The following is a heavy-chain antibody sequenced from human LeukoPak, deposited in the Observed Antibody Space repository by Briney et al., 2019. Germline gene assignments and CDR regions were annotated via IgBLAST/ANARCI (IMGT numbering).Heavy chain of an antibody. Sequence: GASVKVSCKASGGTFSSYAISWVRQAPGQGLEWMGGIIPIFGTANYAQKFQGRVTITADESTSTAYMELSSLRSEDTAVYYCATPRRYCSSTSCSSRFYYYYYMDVWGKGTTVTVSS. D-gene: IGHD2-2*01. CDR1: GGTFSSYA. V-gene: IGHV1-69*01. CDR2: IIPIFGTA. J-gene: IGHJ6*03. CDR3: ATPRRYCSSTSCSSRFYYYYYMDV.